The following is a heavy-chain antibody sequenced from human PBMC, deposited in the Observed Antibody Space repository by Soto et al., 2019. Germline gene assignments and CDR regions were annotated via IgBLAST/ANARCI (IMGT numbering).Heavy chain of an antibody. D-gene: IGHD3-9*01. CDR3: ARQLYFDWLLRDFEY. CDR1: GGSISSSSYY. Sequence: SETLSLTCTVSGGSISSSSYYWGWLRQPPGKGLEWIGSIYYSGSTYYNPSLKSRVTISVDTSKNQFSLKLSSVTAADTAVYYCARQLYFDWLLRDFEYWGQGTLVTVSS. J-gene: IGHJ4*02. V-gene: IGHV4-39*01. CDR2: IYYSGST.